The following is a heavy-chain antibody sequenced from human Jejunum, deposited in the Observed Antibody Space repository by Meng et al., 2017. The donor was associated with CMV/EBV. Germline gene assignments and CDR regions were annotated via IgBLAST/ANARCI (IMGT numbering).Heavy chain of an antibody. D-gene: IGHD2-15*01. CDR2: IHYSGKT. CDR1: GGSMGDCH. CDR3: ARGAGWWGV. J-gene: IGHJ4*02. V-gene: IGHV4-59*01. Sequence: SLTWTISGGSMGDCHWSWLRQPRGKGLEWIGYIHYSGKTNYNPSLRGRVVISMDTSKTQFSLKLGSVTTEDTAVYYCARGAGWWGVWGQGTLVTVSS.